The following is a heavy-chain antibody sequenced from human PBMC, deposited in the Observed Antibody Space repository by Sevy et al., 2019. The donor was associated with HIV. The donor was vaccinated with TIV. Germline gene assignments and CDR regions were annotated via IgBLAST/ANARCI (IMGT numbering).Heavy chain of an antibody. Sequence: GGSLRLSCEASGFTFSSYSFNWVRQTPGKGLEWVSYISSGSSSIYYADSVQGRFSISRDNAKNSLYLQMNSLRDEDTAVYYCARDSLLYGSGPEQGEVGDYWGQGTLVTVSS. CDR2: ISSGSSSI. CDR3: ARDSLLYGSGPEQGEVGDY. J-gene: IGHJ4*02. CDR1: GFTFSSYS. D-gene: IGHD6-19*01. V-gene: IGHV3-48*02.